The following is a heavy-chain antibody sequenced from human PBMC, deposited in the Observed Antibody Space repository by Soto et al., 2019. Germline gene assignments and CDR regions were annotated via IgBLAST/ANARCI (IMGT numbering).Heavy chain of an antibody. J-gene: IGHJ6*02. Sequence: PWGSLRLSCSASGFTFSSYAMHWVRQAPGKGLEYVSALSSNGGSTYYADSVKGRFTISRDNSKNTLYLQMSSLRAEDTAVYYCAKDSPYSEQSMDVWGQGTTVTVSS. V-gene: IGHV3-64D*06. CDR2: LSSNGGST. D-gene: IGHD2-21*01. CDR3: AKDSPYSEQSMDV. CDR1: GFTFSSYA.